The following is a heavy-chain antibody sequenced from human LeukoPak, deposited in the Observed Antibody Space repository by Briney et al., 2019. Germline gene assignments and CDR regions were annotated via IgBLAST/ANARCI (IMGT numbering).Heavy chain of an antibody. J-gene: IGHJ3*02. CDR3: ASLVVNEYCSGGSCYGAFDI. D-gene: IGHD2-15*01. CDR2: IYYSGST. CDR1: GGSISSYY. Sequence: ETLSLTCTVSGGSISSYYWSWIRQPPGKGLEWIGYIYYSGSTNYNPSLKSRVTISVDTSKNQFSLKLSSVTAADTAVYYCASLVVNEYCSGGSCYGAFDIWGQGTMVTVSS. V-gene: IGHV4-59*01.